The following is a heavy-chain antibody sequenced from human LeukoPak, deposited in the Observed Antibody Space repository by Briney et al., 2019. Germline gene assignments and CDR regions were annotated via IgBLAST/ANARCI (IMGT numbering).Heavy chain of an antibody. CDR3: ARGPNYDYVWGSYHAFDI. D-gene: IGHD3-16*02. V-gene: IGHV3-11*01. CDR1: GFTFSDYY. Sequence: GGSLRLSCAASGFTFSDYYMSWIRQAPGKGLEWVSYISSSGSTIYYADSVKGRFTISRDNAKNSLYLQMNSLRAEDTAVYYCARGPNYDYVWGSYHAFDIWGQGTMVTVSS. J-gene: IGHJ3*02. CDR2: ISSSGSTI.